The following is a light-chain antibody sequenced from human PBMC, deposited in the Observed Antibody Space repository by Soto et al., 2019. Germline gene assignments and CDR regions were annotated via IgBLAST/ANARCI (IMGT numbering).Light chain of an antibody. CDR3: RSYDSSLRDLV. V-gene: IGLV1-40*01. Sequence: QSVLTQPPSVSGAPGQRVTISCTGSSSNIGAGYDVHWYQQLPGTAPKLLIYGNSNRPSGVPDRFSGSKSGTSASLAITGLQAEYEAVYTYRSYDSSLRDLVFGGGTKLTAL. CDR2: GNS. CDR1: SSNIGAGYD. J-gene: IGLJ2*01.